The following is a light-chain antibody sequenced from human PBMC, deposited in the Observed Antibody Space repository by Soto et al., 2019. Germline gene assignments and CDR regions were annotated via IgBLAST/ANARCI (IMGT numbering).Light chain of an antibody. V-gene: IGKV3-20*01. CDR2: NAS. Sequence: EIVLTQSPGTLSLSPGERATLSCRASQSVSSNFLAWYQQKPGQAPRLLIYNASNRATGIPDRFSGSGSGTDFTLTISRLEPEDFAVYYCQQYGSSPRTFXQGTKVDIK. CDR1: QSVSSNF. J-gene: IGKJ1*01. CDR3: QQYGSSPRT.